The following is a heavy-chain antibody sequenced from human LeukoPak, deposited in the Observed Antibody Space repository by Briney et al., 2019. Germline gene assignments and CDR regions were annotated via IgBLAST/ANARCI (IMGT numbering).Heavy chain of an antibody. Sequence: ASVKVSCKASGYTFTGYYTHWVRQAPGQGLEWMGWINPNSGGTNYAQKFQGRVTMTRDTSISTAYMELSRLRSDDTAVYYCARGAVVVVPAATPDYYYYYYMDVWGKGTTVTVSS. CDR3: ARGAVVVVPAATPDYYYYYYMDV. CDR2: INPNSGGT. J-gene: IGHJ6*03. D-gene: IGHD2-2*01. V-gene: IGHV1-2*02. CDR1: GYTFTGYY.